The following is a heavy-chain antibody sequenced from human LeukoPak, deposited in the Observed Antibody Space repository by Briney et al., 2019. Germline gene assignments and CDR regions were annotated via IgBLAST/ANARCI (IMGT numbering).Heavy chain of an antibody. V-gene: IGHV1-8*03. CDR1: GGTFSSYA. Sequence: ASVKVSCKASGGTFSSYAISWVRQAPGQGLEWMGWMNPNSGNTGYAQKFQGRVTITRNTSISTAYMELSGLRSEDTAVYYCARNGLQDAFDIWGQGTMVTVSS. CDR2: MNPNSGNT. J-gene: IGHJ3*02. D-gene: IGHD5-24*01. CDR3: ARNGLQDAFDI.